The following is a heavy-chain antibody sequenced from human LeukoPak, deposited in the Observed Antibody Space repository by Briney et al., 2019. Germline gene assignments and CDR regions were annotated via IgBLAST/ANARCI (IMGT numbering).Heavy chain of an antibody. Sequence: SGGSLRLSCAASGFTFSSYAMSWVRQAPGKGLEWVSAISGSGGSTYYADSVKGRFTISRDNSKNTLYLQMNSLRAEDTAVYYCANGRSGFPRYYYGMDVWGQGTTVTVSS. CDR3: ANGRSGFPRYYYGMDV. J-gene: IGHJ6*02. D-gene: IGHD3-3*01. CDR1: GFTFSSYA. CDR2: ISGSGGST. V-gene: IGHV3-23*01.